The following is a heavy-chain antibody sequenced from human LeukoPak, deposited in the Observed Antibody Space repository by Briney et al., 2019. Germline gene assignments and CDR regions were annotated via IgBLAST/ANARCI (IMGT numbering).Heavy chain of an antibody. V-gene: IGHV3-43D*03. J-gene: IGHJ4*02. CDR1: GFTFDDYA. CDR2: ISWDGGST. CDR3: ARQGDIVVVPAAIEFVDY. Sequence: GGSLRLSCAASGFTFDDYAMHWVRQAPGKGLEWVSLISWDGGSTYYADSVKGRFTISRDNSKNSLYLQMNSLRAEDTAMYYCARQGDIVVVPAAIEFVDYWGQGTLVTVSS. D-gene: IGHD2-2*01.